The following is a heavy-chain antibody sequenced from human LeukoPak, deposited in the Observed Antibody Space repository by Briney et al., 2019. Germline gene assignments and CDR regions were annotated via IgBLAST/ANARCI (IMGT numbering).Heavy chain of an antibody. V-gene: IGHV4-59*01. Sequence: ASETLSLTCTVSGGSISSYYWSWIRQPPGKGLEWIGYIYYSGSTNYNPSLKSRVTISVDTSKNQFSLKLSSVTAADTAVYYCARDRGGSGSQDYYYYGMDVWGKGTTVTVSS. CDR3: ARDRGGSGSQDYYYYGMDV. D-gene: IGHD3-10*01. J-gene: IGHJ6*04. CDR2: IYYSGST. CDR1: GGSISSYY.